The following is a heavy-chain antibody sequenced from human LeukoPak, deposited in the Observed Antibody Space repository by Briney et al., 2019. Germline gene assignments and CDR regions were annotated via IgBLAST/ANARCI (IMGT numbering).Heavy chain of an antibody. D-gene: IGHD3-10*01. CDR2: ISDSGAST. CDR3: AKLWFGELLPLFDY. J-gene: IGHJ4*02. Sequence: PGGSLRLSCAASGFTFSNAWMSWVRQAPGKGLEWVSAISDSGASTYYADSVKGRFTISRDNSKNTLYLQMNSLRAEDTAVYYCAKLWFGELLPLFDYWGQGTLVTVSS. CDR1: GFTFSNAW. V-gene: IGHV3-23*01.